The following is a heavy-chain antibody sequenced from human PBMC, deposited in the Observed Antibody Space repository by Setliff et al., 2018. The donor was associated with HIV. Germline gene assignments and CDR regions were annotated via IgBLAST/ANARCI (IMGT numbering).Heavy chain of an antibody. CDR1: GGSISRGGFY. J-gene: IGHJ3*02. D-gene: IGHD2-2*01. V-gene: IGHV4-61*02. CDR3: AGQDIGAVPALGAFDI. Sequence: SEPLSLTSTVSGGSISRGGFYWYWIRQPARKGLEWIGRIYTSGTTNYNPSLKSRVTISMDTCKSQFSLRLTSVTAADTAVYYCAGQDIGAVPALGAFDIWGQGTMVT. CDR2: IYTSGTT.